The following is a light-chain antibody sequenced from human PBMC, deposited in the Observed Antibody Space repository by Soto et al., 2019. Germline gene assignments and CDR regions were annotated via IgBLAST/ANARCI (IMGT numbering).Light chain of an antibody. V-gene: IGKV3-20*01. Sequence: EVVLTQSPGTLSLYTGERATLSCRASQSVSSNYLAWVQQIPGQAPRLLINGVACRAAAIPHRFSSGGCATAFFLTIIRLEDEDVAVDYCQQYHNTPITFGQGTRLEIK. CDR1: QSVSSNY. CDR2: GVA. J-gene: IGKJ5*01. CDR3: QQYHNTPIT.